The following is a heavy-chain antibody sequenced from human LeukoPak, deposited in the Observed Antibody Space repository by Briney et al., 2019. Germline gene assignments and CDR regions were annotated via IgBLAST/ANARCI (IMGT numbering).Heavy chain of an antibody. Sequence: GGSLRLSCATSEFTFSTYVVSWVRQAPGKGLEWVSGLSSSGGTYYADSVKGRFTISRDNSKSTLYLQMSSLRIEDTAVYHCATSRRTFWYFDLWGRGTLVTVSS. CDR2: LSSSGGT. CDR1: EFTFSTYV. V-gene: IGHV3-23*01. CDR3: ATSRRTFWYFDL. J-gene: IGHJ2*01.